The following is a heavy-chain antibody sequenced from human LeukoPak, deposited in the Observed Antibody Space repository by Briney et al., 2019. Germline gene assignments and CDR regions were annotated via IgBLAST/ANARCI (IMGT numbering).Heavy chain of an antibody. CDR2: ISSSGSTI. J-gene: IGHJ4*02. D-gene: IGHD6-19*01. CDR3: ASHSSGWYSDFDY. CDR1: GFTFSSYE. V-gene: IGHV3-48*03. Sequence: GGSLRLSCAASGFTFSSYEMNWVRQAPGKGLEWVSYISSSGSTIYYADSEKGRFTISRDNAKNSLYLQMNSLRAEDTAVYYCASHSSGWYSDFDYWGQGTLVTVSS.